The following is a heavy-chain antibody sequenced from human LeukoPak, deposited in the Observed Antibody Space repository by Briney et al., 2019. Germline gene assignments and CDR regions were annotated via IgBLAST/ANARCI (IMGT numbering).Heavy chain of an antibody. CDR2: ISSSSTYI. J-gene: IGHJ4*02. CDR1: GFTFSSYS. V-gene: IGHV3-21*01. CDR3: ARAYDILTGAPKNYFDY. Sequence: GGSLRLSCAASGFTFSSYSMNWVRQAPGKGLEWVSSISSSSTYIYYADSVKGRFTITRDNAKNSLYLQMNSLRAEDTAVYYSARAYDILTGAPKNYFDYWGQGTLVTVSS. D-gene: IGHD3-9*01.